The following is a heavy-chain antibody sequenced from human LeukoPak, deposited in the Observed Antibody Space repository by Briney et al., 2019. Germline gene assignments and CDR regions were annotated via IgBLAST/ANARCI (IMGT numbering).Heavy chain of an antibody. CDR2: ISYDGSNK. V-gene: IGHV3-30*04. J-gene: IGHJ4*02. CDR3: ARTPHQRSGCDY. CDR1: GFTFSSYA. D-gene: IGHD6-19*01. Sequence: GRSLRLSCAASGFTFSSYAMHWVRQAPGKGLEWVAVISYDGSNKYYADSVKGRFTISRDNSKNTLYLQMNSLRAEDTAVYYCARTPHQRSGCDYWGQGTLVTVSS.